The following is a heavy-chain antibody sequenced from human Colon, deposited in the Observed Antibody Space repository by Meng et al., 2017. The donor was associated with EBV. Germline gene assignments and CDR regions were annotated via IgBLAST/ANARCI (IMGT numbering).Heavy chain of an antibody. J-gene: IGHJ4*02. V-gene: IGHV4-4*02. CDR1: GGSLSSRNW. CDR2: IYHSGST. Sequence: QGVVEGSGLGLVKPSGTLYFTCAVSGGSLSSRNWWSWVRQPPGKGLEWIGEIYHSGSTNYKPSLKSRVTISVDESKNQFSLRLSSVTAADTAVYYCARVGAYCGGDCYHPRWGQGTLVTVSS. CDR3: ARVGAYCGGDCYHPR. D-gene: IGHD2-21*02.